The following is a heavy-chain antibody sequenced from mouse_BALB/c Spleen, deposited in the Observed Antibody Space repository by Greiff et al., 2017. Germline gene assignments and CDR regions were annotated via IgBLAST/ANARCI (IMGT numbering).Heavy chain of an antibody. CDR2: IRNKANGYTT. D-gene: IGHD1-2*01. V-gene: IGHV7-3*02. J-gene: IGHJ4*01. Sequence: EVMLVESGGGLVQPGGSLRLSCATSGFTFTDYYMSWVRQPPGKALEWLGFIRNKANGYTTEYSASVKGRFTISRDNSQSILYLQMNTLRAEDSATYYCARAFTTAYHYYAMDYWGQGTSVTVSS. CDR1: GFTFTDYY. CDR3: ARAFTTAYHYYAMDY.